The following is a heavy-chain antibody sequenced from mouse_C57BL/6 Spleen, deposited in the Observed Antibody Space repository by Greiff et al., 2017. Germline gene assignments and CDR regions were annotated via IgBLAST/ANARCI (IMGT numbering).Heavy chain of an antibody. Sequence: EVKVVESGGGLVKPGGSLKLSCAASGFTFSDYGMHWVRQAPEKGLEWVAYISSGSRTIYYADTVKGRFTISRDNAKNTLFLQMTSLRSEDTAMYYCARVREAMDYWGQGTSVTVAS. V-gene: IGHV5-17*01. CDR1: GFTFSDYG. CDR2: ISSGSRTI. CDR3: ARVREAMDY. J-gene: IGHJ4*01.